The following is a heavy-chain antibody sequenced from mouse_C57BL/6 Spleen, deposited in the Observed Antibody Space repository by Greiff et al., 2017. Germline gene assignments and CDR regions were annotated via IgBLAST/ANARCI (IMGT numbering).Heavy chain of an antibody. CDR2: IYPGDGDT. J-gene: IGHJ4*01. CDR3: ARYNYGSSDAMDD. CDR1: GYAFSSYW. V-gene: IGHV1-80*01. Sequence: VQGVESGAELVKPGASVKISCKASGYAFSSYWMNWVKQRPGKGLEWIGQIYPGDGDTNYNGKFKGKATLTADKSSSTAYMQLSSLTSEDSAVYFCARYNYGSSDAMDDWGQGTSVTVSS. D-gene: IGHD1-1*01.